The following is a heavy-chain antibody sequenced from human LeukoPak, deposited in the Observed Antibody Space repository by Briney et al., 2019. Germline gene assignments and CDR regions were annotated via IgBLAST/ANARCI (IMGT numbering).Heavy chain of an antibody. Sequence: PSETLSLTCAVSGGSLSGHYCNWIRQTPGKGLGWIGEINHSGTTNYNPSLKSRVAISVDTSKNQCSLRLTSVTAAGTAVYYCARDPCSRSSCPLRYWGQGTQVTVSS. J-gene: IGHJ4*02. CDR3: ARDPCSRSSCPLRY. V-gene: IGHV4-34*01. CDR1: GGSLSGHY. CDR2: INHSGTT. D-gene: IGHD6-13*01.